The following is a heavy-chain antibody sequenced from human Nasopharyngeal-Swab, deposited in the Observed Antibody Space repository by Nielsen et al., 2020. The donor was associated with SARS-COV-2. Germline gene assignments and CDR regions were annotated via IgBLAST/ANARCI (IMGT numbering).Heavy chain of an antibody. D-gene: IGHD2-2*01. J-gene: IGHJ4*02. CDR3: ARGLRSAAPFDY. CDR2: IYPGDSDT. Sequence: VRQMPGKGLEWMGIIYPGDSDTRYSPSFQGQVTISADKSISTAYLQWSSLKASDTAMYYCARGLRSAAPFDYWGQGTLVTVSS. V-gene: IGHV5-51*01.